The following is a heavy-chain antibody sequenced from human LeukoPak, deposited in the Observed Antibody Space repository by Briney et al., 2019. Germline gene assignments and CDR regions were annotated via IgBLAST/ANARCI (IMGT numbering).Heavy chain of an antibody. D-gene: IGHD3-3*01. CDR1: GFTVSSNY. CDR2: ISGSGGST. V-gene: IGHV3-23*01. Sequence: GGSLRLSCAASGFTVSSNYMSWVRQAPGKGLEWVSAISGSGGSTYYADSVKGRFTISRDNSKNTLYLQMNSLRAEDTAVYYCAKDLKSITIYWGQGTLVTVSS. J-gene: IGHJ4*02. CDR3: AKDLKSITIY.